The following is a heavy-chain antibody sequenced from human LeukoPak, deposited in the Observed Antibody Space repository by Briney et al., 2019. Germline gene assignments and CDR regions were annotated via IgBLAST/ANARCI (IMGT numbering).Heavy chain of an antibody. D-gene: IGHD3-10*01. CDR3: AKTSGGSGSYFDY. Sequence: QTGGSLRLSCAASGFTFSSYWMHWVRQAPGKGLVWVSRISSDGSSTTYADSVKGRFTISRDNSKNTLYLQMNSLRAEDTAVYYCAKTSGGSGSYFDYWGQGTLVTVSS. V-gene: IGHV3-74*01. J-gene: IGHJ4*02. CDR2: ISSDGSST. CDR1: GFTFSSYW.